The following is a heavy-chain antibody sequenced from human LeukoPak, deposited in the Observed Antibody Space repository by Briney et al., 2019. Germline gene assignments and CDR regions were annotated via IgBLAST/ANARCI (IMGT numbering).Heavy chain of an antibody. J-gene: IGHJ4*02. CDR2: IYPGDSDT. Sequence: GESLKISCKGSGYSFTSYWIGWVRQMPGKGLEWMGIIYPGDSDTRYSPSFQGQVTISADKSISTAYLQWSSLKASDTAMYYCARQGPPPNYYDSSGYYSGEDYWGQGTLVTVPS. CDR3: ARQGPPPNYYDSSGYYSGEDY. D-gene: IGHD3-22*01. V-gene: IGHV5-51*01. CDR1: GYSFTSYW.